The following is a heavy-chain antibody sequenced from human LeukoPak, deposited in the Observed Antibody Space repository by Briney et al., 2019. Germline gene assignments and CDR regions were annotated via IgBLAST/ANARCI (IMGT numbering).Heavy chain of an antibody. Sequence: SETLSLTCTVSGGSISSGDYYWSWIRQPPGKGLEWIGYIYNSGSTYYNPSLKTRVSISADTSKNQFSLKLSSVTAADTAVYYCARGEYSSSMGTFGYWGQGTLVTVSS. CDR3: ARGEYSSSMGTFGY. CDR1: GGSISSGDYY. J-gene: IGHJ4*02. D-gene: IGHD6-6*01. CDR2: IYNSGST. V-gene: IGHV4-30-4*01.